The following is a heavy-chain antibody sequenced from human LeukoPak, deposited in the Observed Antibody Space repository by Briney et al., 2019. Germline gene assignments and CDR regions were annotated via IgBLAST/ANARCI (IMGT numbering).Heavy chain of an antibody. Sequence: GGSLRLSCAASGFTFSSYGMNWVRQAPGKGLEWVANIKQDGSEKYYVDSVKGRFTISRDNAKNSLYLQMNSLRAEDTAVYYCARDRGQWARSGGRYYYYYMDVWGKGTTVTISS. J-gene: IGHJ6*03. V-gene: IGHV3-7*01. CDR1: GFTFSSYG. D-gene: IGHD3-10*01. CDR3: ARDRGQWARSGGRYYYYYMDV. CDR2: IKQDGSEK.